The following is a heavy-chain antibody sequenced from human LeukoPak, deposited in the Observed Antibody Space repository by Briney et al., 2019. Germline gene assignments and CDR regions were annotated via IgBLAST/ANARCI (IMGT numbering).Heavy chain of an antibody. V-gene: IGHV4-34*01. D-gene: IGHD6-13*01. CDR3: GGAATGTVGWFDP. CDR1: GGSFSGYY. CDR2: INHSGST. Sequence: SEALSLTCAVYGGSFSGYYWSWIRQPPGKGLEWIGEINHSGSTNYNPSLKSRVTISVDTSKNQFSLMLTSVTASDTAVYFCGGAATGTVGWFDPWGQGTLVTVSS. J-gene: IGHJ5*02.